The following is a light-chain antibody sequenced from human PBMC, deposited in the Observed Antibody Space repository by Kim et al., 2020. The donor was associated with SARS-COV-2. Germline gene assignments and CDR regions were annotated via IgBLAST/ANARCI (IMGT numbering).Light chain of an antibody. J-gene: IGLJ1*01. CDR2: QDS. Sequence: SVSPGQTASITCSGDKLGDKYACWYQQKPGQSPMLVIYQDSKRPSGIPERFSGSNSGNTATLTISGTQAMDEADYYCQAWDSSSYVFGTGTKVTVL. CDR1: KLGDKY. V-gene: IGLV3-1*01. CDR3: QAWDSSSYV.